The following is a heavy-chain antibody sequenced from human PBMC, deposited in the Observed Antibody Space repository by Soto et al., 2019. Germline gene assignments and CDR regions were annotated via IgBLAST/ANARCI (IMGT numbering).Heavy chain of an antibody. CDR2: IYYTGST. D-gene: IGHD6-19*01. Sequence: PSETLSLTCTVSGGSINNHYWSWIRQPPGKGLEWIGCIYYTGSTNYNPSLKSRVTMSVDTSKNQISLNLTSLTATDTAMYYCARISVASRYMDVWGKGATVTVSS. CDR3: ARISVASRYMDV. V-gene: IGHV4-59*08. J-gene: IGHJ6*03. CDR1: GGSINNHY.